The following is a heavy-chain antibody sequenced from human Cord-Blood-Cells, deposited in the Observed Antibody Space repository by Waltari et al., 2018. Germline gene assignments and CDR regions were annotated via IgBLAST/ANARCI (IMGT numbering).Heavy chain of an antibody. V-gene: IGHV1-2*02. Sequence: QVQLVQTGAEVKKPGDSVKVSCKASGYTFTGYYIHWVVQAPGQGLEWMGWINPNSGGTNYAQKFQGRVTMTRDTSISTAYMELSRLRSDDTAVYYCARAGNWNTDAFDIWGQGTMVTVSS. D-gene: IGHD1-1*01. J-gene: IGHJ3*02. CDR2: INPNSGGT. CDR1: GYTFTGYY. CDR3: ARAGNWNTDAFDI.